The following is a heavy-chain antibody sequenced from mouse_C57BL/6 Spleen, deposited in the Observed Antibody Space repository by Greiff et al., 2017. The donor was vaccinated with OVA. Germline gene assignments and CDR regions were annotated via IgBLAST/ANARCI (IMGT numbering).Heavy chain of an antibody. D-gene: IGHD2-10*01. CDR1: GFNIKDYY. Sequence: EVKLQQSGAELVRPGASVKLSCTASGFNIKDYYMHWVKQRPEQGLEWIGRIDPEDGDTEYAPKFQGKATMTADTSTNTAYLQLSSLTSEDTAVYYCTAPYYGTPYYFDYWGQGTTLTVSS. CDR3: TAPYYGTPYYFDY. V-gene: IGHV14-1*01. J-gene: IGHJ2*01. CDR2: IDPEDGDT.